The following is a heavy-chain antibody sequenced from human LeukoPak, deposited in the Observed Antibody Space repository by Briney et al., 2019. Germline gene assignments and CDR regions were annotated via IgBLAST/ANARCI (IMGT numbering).Heavy chain of an antibody. D-gene: IGHD6-6*01. CDR1: GGSFSGYY. Sequence: SETLSLTCAVYGGSFSGYYWSWIRQPPGKGLEWIGEINHSGSTNYNPSLKSRVTISVDTSKNQFSLKLSSVTAADTAVYYCARVERSLRSRYFDLWGRGTLVTVSS. J-gene: IGHJ2*01. V-gene: IGHV4-34*01. CDR2: INHSGST. CDR3: ARVERSLRSRYFDL.